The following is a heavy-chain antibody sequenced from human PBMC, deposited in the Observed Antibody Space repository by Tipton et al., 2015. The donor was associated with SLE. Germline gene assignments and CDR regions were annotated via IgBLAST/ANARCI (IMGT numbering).Heavy chain of an antibody. V-gene: IGHV3-48*01. Sequence: SLRLSCAASGFTFDDYAMHWVRQAPGKGLEWVSYISSSSSTIYYADSVKGRFTISRDNAKNTLYLQMNSLRAEDTALYYCAKGDTSMGYYWGQGTLVTVSS. CDR2: ISSSSSTI. CDR3: AKGDTSMGYY. CDR1: GFTFDDYA. D-gene: IGHD5-18*01. J-gene: IGHJ4*02.